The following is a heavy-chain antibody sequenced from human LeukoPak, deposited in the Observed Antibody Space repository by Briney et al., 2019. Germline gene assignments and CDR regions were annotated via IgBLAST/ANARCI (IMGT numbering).Heavy chain of an antibody. CDR3: KGYSYAFDI. CDR1: GGPISSSSYY. V-gene: IGHV4-39*01. J-gene: IGHJ3*02. Sequence: SETLSLTCTVSGGPISSSSYYWGWIRQPPGKGLEWIGAIYYSGITYHNPSLKSRVTISVDTSKNQFSLKLNSVTAADTAVYYCKGYSYAFDIWGQGTMVTVSS. D-gene: IGHD5-18*01. CDR2: IYYSGIT.